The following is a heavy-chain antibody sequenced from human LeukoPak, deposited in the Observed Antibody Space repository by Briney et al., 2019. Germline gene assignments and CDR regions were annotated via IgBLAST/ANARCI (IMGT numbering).Heavy chain of an antibody. J-gene: IGHJ3*02. Sequence: PGGSLRLSCAASGFIFSNYGMHWVRQAPGKGLEWVAVIWSDGSNTYYADSVKGRFTISRDTSKNTLYLQMNSLRAEDTAVYCCARDPARSFDIWGQGTMVTVSS. V-gene: IGHV3-33*01. D-gene: IGHD2-2*01. CDR1: GFIFSNYG. CDR2: IWSDGSNT. CDR3: ARDPARSFDI.